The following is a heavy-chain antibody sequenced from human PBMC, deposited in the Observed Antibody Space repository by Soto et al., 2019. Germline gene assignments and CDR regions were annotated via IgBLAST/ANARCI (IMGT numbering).Heavy chain of an antibody. CDR3: AASCVGCGGFNYYGMDV. D-gene: IGHD2-21*01. J-gene: IGHJ6*02. Sequence: QVQLQESGPGLVKPSQTLSLTCSVSGASISSGGYYWNWIRQHPGKGLEWIGYIYYSGTTYYNPSLKSRDTISVDTSKNQLCLKLSSVTAADTAVYYCAASCVGCGGFNYYGMDVWGQGTTVTVSS. CDR1: GASISSGGYY. CDR2: IYYSGTT. V-gene: IGHV4-31*03.